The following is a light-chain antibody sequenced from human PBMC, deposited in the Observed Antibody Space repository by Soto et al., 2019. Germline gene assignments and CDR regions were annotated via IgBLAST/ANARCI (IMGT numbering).Light chain of an antibody. CDR1: SSNIGSNY. CDR2: RNS. CDR3: ASWDDSLSGFVV. Sequence: QSVLTQPPSASGTPGQRGTISCSGSSSNIGSNYVFWYQQLPGTAPKVLMYRNSQRPSGVPDRFSGSKSGTSASLAISGLRSEDEAEYYCASWDDSLSGFVVFGGGTKVTVL. J-gene: IGLJ2*01. V-gene: IGLV1-47*01.